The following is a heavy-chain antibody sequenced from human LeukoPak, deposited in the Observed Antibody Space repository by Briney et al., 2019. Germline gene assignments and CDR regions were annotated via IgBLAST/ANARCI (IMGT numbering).Heavy chain of an antibody. CDR2: ISGSGGST. D-gene: IGHD2-21*02. J-gene: IGHJ4*02. Sequence: GSLSLSCAASGFTFSSYALSWVRQAPGKGLEWVSAISGSGGSTYYADSVKGRFTISRDNSKNTLYLQMNSLRAEDTAVYYCAKTPTDTSYCGGDCYLYFDYWGQGTLVTVSS. CDR3: AKTPTDTSYCGGDCYLYFDY. CDR1: GFTFSSYA. V-gene: IGHV3-23*01.